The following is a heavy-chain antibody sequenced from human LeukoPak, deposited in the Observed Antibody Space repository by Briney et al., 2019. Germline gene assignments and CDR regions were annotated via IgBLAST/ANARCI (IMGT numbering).Heavy chain of an antibody. CDR3: AKYMFPRWELLGVFDY. J-gene: IGHJ4*02. CDR1: GFTIDDYA. V-gene: IGHV3-43D*03. D-gene: IGHD1-26*01. CDR2: ISWDGGST. Sequence: GGSLRLSCAASGFTIDDYAMHWVRQAPGKGLEWGSLISWDGGSTYYADSVKGRFTISRDNSKNSLYLQMNSLRAEDTALYYCAKYMFPRWELLGVFDYWGQGTLVTVSS.